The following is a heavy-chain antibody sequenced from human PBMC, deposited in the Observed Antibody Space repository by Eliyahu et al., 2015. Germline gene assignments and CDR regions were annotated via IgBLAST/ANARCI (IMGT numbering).Heavy chain of an antibody. CDR3: ESKDYNSGLDV. CDR1: GFSVNSNY. D-gene: IGHD5-24*01. V-gene: IGHV3-53*01. CDR2: IYSGGST. Sequence: EVQLVESGGGLIQPGGSLRLSCAVSGFSVNSNYMTWVRQAPGKGLEWVSVIYSGGSTYYRDSVKGRFTISRDISKNTLFLQMNSLRAEDTAVYYCESKDYNSGLDVWGQGTTVTVFS. J-gene: IGHJ6*02.